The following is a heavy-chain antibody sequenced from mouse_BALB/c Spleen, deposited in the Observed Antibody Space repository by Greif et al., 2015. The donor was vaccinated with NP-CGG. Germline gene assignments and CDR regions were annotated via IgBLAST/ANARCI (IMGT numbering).Heavy chain of an antibody. J-gene: IGHJ3*01. CDR3: ARSPSTMITSWFAY. D-gene: IGHD2-4*01. CDR2: ISSGSSTI. Sequence: EVQGVESGGGLVQPGGSRKLSCAASGFTFSSFGMHWVRQAPEKGLEWVAYISSGSSTIYYADTVKGRFTISRDNPKNTLFLQMTGLRSEDTAMYYCARSPSTMITSWFAYWGQGTLVTVSA. V-gene: IGHV5-17*02. CDR1: GFTFSSFG.